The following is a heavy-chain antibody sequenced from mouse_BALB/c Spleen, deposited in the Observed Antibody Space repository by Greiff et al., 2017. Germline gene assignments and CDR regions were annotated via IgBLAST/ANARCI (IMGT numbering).Heavy chain of an antibody. CDR3: ARSMITTYYAMDY. V-gene: IGHV1-14*01. J-gene: IGHJ4*01. CDR1: GYTFTSYV. Sequence: EVQLQQSGPELVKPGASVKMSCKASGYTFTSYVMHWVKQKPGQGLEWIGYINPYNDGTKYNEKFKGKATLTSDKSSSTAYMELSSLTSEDSAVYYCARSMITTYYAMDYWGQGTSVTVSS. CDR2: INPYNDGT. D-gene: IGHD2-4*01.